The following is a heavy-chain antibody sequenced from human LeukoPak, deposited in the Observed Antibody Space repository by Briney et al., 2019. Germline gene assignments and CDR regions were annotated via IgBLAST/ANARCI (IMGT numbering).Heavy chain of an antibody. Sequence: SQTLSLTCGVSGGSVSSGGYSWNWVRQPPGKGLEWIGYVFRDGTTHYNPSLKSRVTISVDLSKNHFSLMLSSVTAADTAVYYCAREHTPDYYFDYWGQGTLVTVSS. J-gene: IGHJ4*02. CDR2: VFRDGTT. D-gene: IGHD1-14*01. CDR3: AREHTPDYYFDY. V-gene: IGHV4-30-2*01. CDR1: GGSVSSGGYS.